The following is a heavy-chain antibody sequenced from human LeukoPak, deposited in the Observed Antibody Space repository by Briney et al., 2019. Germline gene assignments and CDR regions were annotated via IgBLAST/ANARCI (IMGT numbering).Heavy chain of an antibody. J-gene: IGHJ3*01. Sequence: GGSLRLSCVASGFSFSTYWMTWVRQAPGKGLEWVANMKGDGSEKHYVDSVKGRFTISRDNAKSSLYLQMNSLRAEDSAVYYCARPAYTAAYDLWGQGTMATVSS. D-gene: IGHD3-16*01. CDR2: MKGDGSEK. CDR1: GFSFSTYW. V-gene: IGHV3-7*01. CDR3: ARPAYTAAYDL.